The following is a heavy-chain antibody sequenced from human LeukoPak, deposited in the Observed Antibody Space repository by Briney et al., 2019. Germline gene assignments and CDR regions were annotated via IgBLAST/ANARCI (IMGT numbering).Heavy chain of an antibody. CDR1: GYTFSSYD. J-gene: IGHJ4*02. CDR3: ARDTGTYNDFDS. Sequence: ASVTVSCKASGYTFSSYDISWVRQAPGQELEWMGWISTNSGNTKYVQKFQGRVTMTTDTYTSTGYMELRSLTSDDTAMYYCARDTGTYNDFDSWGQGTLVTVSS. D-gene: IGHD3-10*01. CDR2: ISTNSGNT. V-gene: IGHV1-18*01.